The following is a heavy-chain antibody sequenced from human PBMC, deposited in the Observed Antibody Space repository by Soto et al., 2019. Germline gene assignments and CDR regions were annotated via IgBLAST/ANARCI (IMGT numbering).Heavy chain of an antibody. CDR1: GFSFRSYS. Sequence: LSLSCVVSGFSFRSYSMNWVRQAPGKGLEWVSSISSSGDYIYYADSVKGRFTIARDNAKNSLYLQMNSLRAEDTAVYYCARDRNIATSGDWFDSWGQGTLVTVS. V-gene: IGHV3-21*06. D-gene: IGHD5-12*01. CDR2: ISSSGDYI. J-gene: IGHJ5*01. CDR3: ARDRNIATSGDWFDS.